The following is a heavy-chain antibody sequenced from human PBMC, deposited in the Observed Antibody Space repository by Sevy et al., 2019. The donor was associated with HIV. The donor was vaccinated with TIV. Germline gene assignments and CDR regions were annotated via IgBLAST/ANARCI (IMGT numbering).Heavy chain of an antibody. CDR2: FFYSGST. J-gene: IGHJ6*02. CDR1: GDSISGYY. Sequence: SETLSLTCTVSGDSISGYYWSWIRQPPGKGLEWFGYFFYSGSTNYNPSLKSRVTISVDTTRNQVSLKVRSVTAADTAVYYCARGIAAPRGMDVWGQRTTVTVSS. V-gene: IGHV4-59*01. D-gene: IGHD6-13*01. CDR3: ARGIAAPRGMDV.